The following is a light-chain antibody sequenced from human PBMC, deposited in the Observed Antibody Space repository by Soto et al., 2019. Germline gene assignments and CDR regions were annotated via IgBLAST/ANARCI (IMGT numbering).Light chain of an antibody. J-gene: IGLJ1*01. CDR2: EVL. Sequence: QSVLTQPPSASVSPGRSVTISCTGTSSDVGGYNYVSWYQQHPGKAPKLMIYEVLKRPSGVPDRFSGSKSGNTASLTVSGLQAEDEADYYCSSYAGSNNFDVFGTGTKVTVL. CDR1: SSDVGGYNY. CDR3: SSYAGSNNFDV. V-gene: IGLV2-8*01.